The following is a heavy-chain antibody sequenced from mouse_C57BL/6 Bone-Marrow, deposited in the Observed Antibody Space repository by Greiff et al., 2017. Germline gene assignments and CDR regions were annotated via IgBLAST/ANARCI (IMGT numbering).Heavy chain of an antibody. Sequence: EVKLVESGGDLVKPGGSLKLSCAASGFTFSSYGMSWVRQTPDKRLEWVATISSGGSYTYYPDSVKGRFTISRDNAKNTLYLQMSSLKSEDTAMYYCAIYYYGSSWFAYWGQGTLVTVSA. D-gene: IGHD1-1*01. CDR2: ISSGGSYT. J-gene: IGHJ3*01. V-gene: IGHV5-6*01. CDR3: AIYYYGSSWFAY. CDR1: GFTFSSYG.